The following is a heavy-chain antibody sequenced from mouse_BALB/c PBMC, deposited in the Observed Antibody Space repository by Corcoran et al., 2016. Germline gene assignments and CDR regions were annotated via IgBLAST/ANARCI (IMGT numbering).Heavy chain of an antibody. V-gene: IGHV9-4*02. CDR3: ARRYGSSYWYFDV. J-gene: IGHJ1*01. D-gene: IGHD1-1*01. CDR2: INTHSGVP. CDR1: GYTFTTAG. Sequence: QIQLVQSGPELKKPGETVRISCKASGYTFTTAGMQWVQKMPGKGLKWIGWINTHSGVPKYAEDFKGRFAFSLETSASTAYLQISNLKNEDTATYFCARRYGSSYWYFDVRGAGTTVTVSS.